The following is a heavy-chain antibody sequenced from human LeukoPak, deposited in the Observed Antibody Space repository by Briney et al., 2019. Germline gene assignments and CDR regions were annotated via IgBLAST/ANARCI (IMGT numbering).Heavy chain of an antibody. CDR2: INSDGSGR. CDR1: GFTFSNYW. CDR3: ASASSHRIAAGGDY. J-gene: IGHJ4*02. D-gene: IGHD6-13*01. Sequence: GGSLRLSCAASGFTFSNYWMHWVRQAPGKGLVGVSRINSDGSGRNYADSVKGRFTISRDNAKNTVYLQMNSLRAEDTAVYYCASASSHRIAAGGDYWGQGTLVTVSS. V-gene: IGHV3-74*01.